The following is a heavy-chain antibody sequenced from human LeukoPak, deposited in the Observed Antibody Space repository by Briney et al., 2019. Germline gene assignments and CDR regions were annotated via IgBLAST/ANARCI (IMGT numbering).Heavy chain of an antibody. Sequence: SETLSLNCTVSGGSISSGGYYWSWIRQHPGKGLEWIGEINHSGSTNYNPSLKSRVTVSVDTSKNQFSLKLSSVTAADTAVYYCARVGGIVVVPAALGGWFDPWGQGTLVTVSS. D-gene: IGHD2-2*01. V-gene: IGHV4-31*03. J-gene: IGHJ5*02. CDR3: ARVGGIVVVPAALGGWFDP. CDR2: INHSGST. CDR1: GGSISSGGYY.